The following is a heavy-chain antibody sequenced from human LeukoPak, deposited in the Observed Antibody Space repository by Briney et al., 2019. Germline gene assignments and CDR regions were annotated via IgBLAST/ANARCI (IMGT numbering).Heavy chain of an antibody. D-gene: IGHD3-22*01. CDR2: IRYDGINK. V-gene: IGHV3-30*02. Sequence: PGGSLRLSCAASGFTFSTHGMHWVRQAPGKGLEWVAFIRYDGINKYYAGSVKGRFTISRDNSKNTLYLQMNSLRAEDTAVYYCAKCAIELTYYYDSSGLTDYWGQGTLSPSPQ. CDR3: AKCAIELTYYYDSSGLTDY. CDR1: GFTFSTHG. J-gene: IGHJ4*02.